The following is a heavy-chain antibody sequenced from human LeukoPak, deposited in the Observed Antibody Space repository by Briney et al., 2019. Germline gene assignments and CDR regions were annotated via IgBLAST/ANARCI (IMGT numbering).Heavy chain of an antibody. CDR1: GFTVSSNY. D-gene: IGHD3-22*01. CDR2: IYSGGST. V-gene: IGHV3-66*01. Sequence: GGSLRLSCAASGFTVSSNYMSWVRQAPGKGLEWVSVIYSGGSTYYADSLKGRFTISRDNSKNTLYLQMNSLRAEDTAVYYCARERSSGYFSYNWFDPWGQGTLVTVSS. CDR3: ARERSSGYFSYNWFDP. J-gene: IGHJ5*02.